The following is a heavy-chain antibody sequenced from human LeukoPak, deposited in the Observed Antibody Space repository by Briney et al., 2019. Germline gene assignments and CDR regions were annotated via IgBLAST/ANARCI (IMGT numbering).Heavy chain of an antibody. CDR1: GFXFSSYA. Sequence: GGSLRLSCAASGFXFSSYAISWVRQAPGKGLEWVSAISGSGGSTYYADSVKGRFTISRDNSKNTLYLQMNSLRAEDTAVYYCAKVTSSSWYFDYWGQGTLVTVSS. V-gene: IGHV3-23*01. J-gene: IGHJ4*02. CDR2: ISGSGGST. D-gene: IGHD6-13*01. CDR3: AKVTSSSWYFDY.